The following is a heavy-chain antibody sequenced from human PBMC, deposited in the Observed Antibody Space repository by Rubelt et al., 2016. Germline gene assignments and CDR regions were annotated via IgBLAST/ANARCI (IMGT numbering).Heavy chain of an antibody. Sequence: GLEWIGEINHSGSTNYNPSLKSRVTISVDTSKNQFSLKLSSVTAADTAVYYCPRGSGYCSSTSCYARYYYYYGMDVWGQGTTVTVSS. CDR2: INHSGST. D-gene: IGHD2-2*01. J-gene: IGHJ6*02. V-gene: IGHV4-34*01. CDR3: PRGSGYCSSTSCYARYYYYYGMDV.